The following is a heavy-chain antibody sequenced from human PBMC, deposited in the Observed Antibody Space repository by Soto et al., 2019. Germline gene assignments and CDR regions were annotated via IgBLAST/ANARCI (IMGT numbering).Heavy chain of an antibody. CDR1: GGSFSGNY. Sequence: PSETLSLTCAVYGGSFSGNYWSWIRQPPGKGLEWIGEINHSGSTNYNPSLKSRVTISVDTSKNQLSLRVNSVTAADTAVYYCLRVVEAATRHTDSDSWGQGILVTVS. CDR2: INHSGST. CDR3: LRVVEAATRHTDSDS. V-gene: IGHV4-34*01. D-gene: IGHD2-15*01. J-gene: IGHJ4*02.